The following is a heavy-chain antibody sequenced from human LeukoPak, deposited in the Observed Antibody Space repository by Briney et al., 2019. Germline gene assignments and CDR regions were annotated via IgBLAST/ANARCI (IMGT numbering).Heavy chain of an antibody. Sequence: ASVKVSCKASGYTFTNYGFSWVRQAPGQGLEWMGWISAYNGNTNYAQELQGRVTMTTDTSTSTAYMELRSLRSDDTAVYYCAGDAPYCSSTSCYAGRYFDYWGQGTLVTASS. J-gene: IGHJ4*02. CDR2: ISAYNGNT. CDR1: GYTFTNYG. V-gene: IGHV1-18*01. D-gene: IGHD2-2*01. CDR3: AGDAPYCSSTSCYAGRYFDY.